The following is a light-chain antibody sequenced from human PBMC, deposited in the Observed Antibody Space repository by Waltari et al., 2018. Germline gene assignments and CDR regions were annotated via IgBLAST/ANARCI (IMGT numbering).Light chain of an antibody. CDR1: QIVSTS. Sequence: EIELTQSPATLSLSPGPRATLSCTASQIVSTSLAWYQQKPGQAPRLLIHDASNRATGTPARFSGSGSGTDFTLTIGSLEPEDFAVYYCQQHGKWPLSFGGGTKVEI. CDR3: QQHGKWPLS. CDR2: DAS. V-gene: IGKV3-11*01. J-gene: IGKJ4*01.